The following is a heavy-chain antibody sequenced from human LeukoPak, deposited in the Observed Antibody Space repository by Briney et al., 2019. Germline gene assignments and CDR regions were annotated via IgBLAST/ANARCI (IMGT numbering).Heavy chain of an antibody. CDR1: GGSFSGYY. V-gene: IGHV4-34*01. Sequence: SETLSLTCAVYGGSFSGYYWSWIRQPPGKGLEWIGEINHSGSTNYNPSLKSRVTISVDTSKNQFSLKLSSVTAADTAVYYCARLLRSGSYTGGNFDYWGQGTLVTVSP. CDR3: ARLLRSGSYTGGNFDY. CDR2: INHSGST. J-gene: IGHJ4*02. D-gene: IGHD1-26*01.